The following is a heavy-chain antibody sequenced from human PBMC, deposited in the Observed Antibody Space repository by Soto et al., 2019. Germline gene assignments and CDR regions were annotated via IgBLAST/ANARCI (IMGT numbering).Heavy chain of an antibody. CDR3: ASLQGYDFWSGYSGMDV. V-gene: IGHV4-31*03. J-gene: IGHJ6*02. CDR2: IYYSGST. D-gene: IGHD3-3*01. CDR1: GGSISSGGYY. Sequence: PSETLSLTCTVSGGSISSGGYYWSWIRQHPGKGLEWIGYIYYSGSTYYNPSLKSRVTISVDTSKNQFSLKLSSVTAADTAVYYCASLQGYDFWSGYSGMDVWGQGTTLTVSS.